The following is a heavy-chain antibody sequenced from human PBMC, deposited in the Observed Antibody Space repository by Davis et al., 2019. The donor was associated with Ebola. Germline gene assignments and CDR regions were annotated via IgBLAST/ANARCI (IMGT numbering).Heavy chain of an antibody. V-gene: IGHV3-30-3*01. D-gene: IGHD6-25*01. Sequence: GESLKISCAASGFTFSSYAMHWVRQPPGKGLEWVAVISYDGSNKYYADSVKGRFTISRDNSKNTLYLQMNSLRAEDTAVYYCARDSNGIAAPLAYWGQGTLVTVSS. CDR2: ISYDGSNK. J-gene: IGHJ4*02. CDR1: GFTFSSYA. CDR3: ARDSNGIAAPLAY.